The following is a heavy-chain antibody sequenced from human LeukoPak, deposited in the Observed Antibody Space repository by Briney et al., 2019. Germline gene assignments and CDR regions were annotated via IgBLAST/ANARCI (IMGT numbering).Heavy chain of an antibody. Sequence: PSETLSLTCTVSGGSISSYYWSWIQQPPGKGLEWIGYIYYSGSTNYNPSLKSRVTISVDTSKNQFSLKLSSVTAADTAVYYCARPMVRGVNDALDIWGQGTMVTVSS. J-gene: IGHJ3*02. V-gene: IGHV4-59*08. CDR2: IYYSGST. D-gene: IGHD3-10*01. CDR3: ARPMVRGVNDALDI. CDR1: GGSISSYY.